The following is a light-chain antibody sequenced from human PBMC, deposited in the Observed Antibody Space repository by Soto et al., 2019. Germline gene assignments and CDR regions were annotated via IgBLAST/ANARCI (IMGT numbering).Light chain of an antibody. CDR3: SSYTRSSPRV. J-gene: IGLJ3*02. CDR2: EVS. Sequence: QSALTQPASVSGSPGQSITISCTGTSSEVGGYNYVSGYHQHPGKAPKVMIYEVSNRPSGVSNRFSGSKAGNTASLSISGRQAEDEADYYCSSYTRSSPRVFGGGTQLTV. CDR1: SSEVGGYNY. V-gene: IGLV2-14*01.